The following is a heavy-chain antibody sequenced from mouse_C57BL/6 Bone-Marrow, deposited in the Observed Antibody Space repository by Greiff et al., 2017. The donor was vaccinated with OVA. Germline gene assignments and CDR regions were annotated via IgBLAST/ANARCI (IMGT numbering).Heavy chain of an antibody. CDR1: GYTFTDYY. J-gene: IGHJ4*01. CDR3: AREQLTEGAYAMDY. V-gene: IGHV1-19*01. Sequence: EVQLQESGPVLVKPGASVKMSCKASGYTFTDYYMNWVKQSHGKSLEWIGVIKPYNGGTSYNQKFKGKATLTVDKSYSTAYMELRSLTSEDSAVYYCAREQLTEGAYAMDYWGQGTSVTVSS. D-gene: IGHD3-2*02. CDR2: IKPYNGGT.